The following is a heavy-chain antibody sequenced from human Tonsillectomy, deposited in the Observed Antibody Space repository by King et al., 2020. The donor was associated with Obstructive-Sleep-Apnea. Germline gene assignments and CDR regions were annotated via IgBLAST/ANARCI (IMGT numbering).Heavy chain of an antibody. CDR1: GFTFGSYW. Sequence: VQLVESGGGLVQPGGSLRLSCAASGFTFGSYWMSWVRQAPGKGLQGVANIKQDGSEKYYVDSVKGRFTISRDNAKNSLYLQMNSLRAEDTAVYYCAREGFYYYYVMDVWGQGTTVTVSS. CDR3: AREGFYYYYVMDV. CDR2: IKQDGSEK. J-gene: IGHJ6*01. V-gene: IGHV3-7*01.